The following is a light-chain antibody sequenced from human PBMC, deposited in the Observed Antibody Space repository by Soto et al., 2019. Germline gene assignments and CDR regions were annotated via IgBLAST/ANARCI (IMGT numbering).Light chain of an antibody. J-gene: IGKJ5*01. CDR2: STS. Sequence: EIVLTQSPGTLSLSPGERATLSCRASQSVGDTYLAWYQQKPGQAPRLLMYSTSSRATGIPDRFSGSGSGTDFTLTISRLEPEDFAVYYCQQYGSSPTFGEGTRLEIK. CDR1: QSVGDTY. CDR3: QQYGSSPT. V-gene: IGKV3-20*01.